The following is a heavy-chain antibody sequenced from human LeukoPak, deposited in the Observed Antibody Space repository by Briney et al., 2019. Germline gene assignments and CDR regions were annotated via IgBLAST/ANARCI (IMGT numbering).Heavy chain of an antibody. CDR3: ARLRGAMTPVTSDFDY. V-gene: IGHV4-39*01. J-gene: IGHJ4*02. Sequence: SETLSLTCTVSGASISSGNYYWGWIRQPPGKGLEWIGSIYYSGTTYYNPSLKSRVTISVDTSKNQFSLNLSSVTAADTAVYYCARLRGAMTPVTSDFDYWGQGTLVTVSS. CDR1: GASISSGNYY. D-gene: IGHD4-17*01. CDR2: IYYSGTT.